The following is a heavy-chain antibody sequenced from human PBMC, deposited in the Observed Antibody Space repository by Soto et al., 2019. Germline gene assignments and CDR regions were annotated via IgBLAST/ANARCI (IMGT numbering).Heavy chain of an antibody. V-gene: IGHV4-34*01. D-gene: IGHD2-8*02. Sequence: SETLSLTCAVYGGSFSVYYWSWIRQPPGKGLEWIGEINHSGSTNYNPSLKSRVTISVDTSKNQFSLKLTSVTAADTAVYYCARDKITGLLDYWGQGTLVTVSS. CDR3: ARDKITGLLDY. CDR1: GGSFSVYY. J-gene: IGHJ4*02. CDR2: INHSGST.